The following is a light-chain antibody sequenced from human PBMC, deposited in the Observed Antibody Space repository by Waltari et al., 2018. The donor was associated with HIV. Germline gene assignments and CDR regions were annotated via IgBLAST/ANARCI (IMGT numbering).Light chain of an antibody. J-gene: IGKJ1*01. CDR3: MQGAHWPWT. Sequence: DVVMTQSPLSLPVTPGQPASIHCRSSQSLVYSDGNTYLNWFQQRPGPSPRRLIYEVSNRDSGLRDRFSGSVAGTDFTLKISRVEAEDVGVYYCMQGAHWPWTFGQGTKVEIK. V-gene: IGKV2-30*01. CDR2: EVS. CDR1: QSLVYSDGNTY.